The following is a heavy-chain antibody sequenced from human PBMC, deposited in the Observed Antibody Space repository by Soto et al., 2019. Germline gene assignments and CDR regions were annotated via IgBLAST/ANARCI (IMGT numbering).Heavy chain of an antibody. D-gene: IGHD2-2*01. CDR1: GGSISSGGYS. CDR3: ARVPDY. Sequence: QLQLQESGSGLVKPSQTLSLTCAVSGGSISSGGYSWSWIRQPPGKGLECIGYIYHSGSTYYNPSLKRRVTLAVDRSKNQFSPKLSSVTAADTAVYSCARVPDYWGQGTLVTVSS. CDR2: IYHSGST. V-gene: IGHV4-30-2*01. J-gene: IGHJ4*02.